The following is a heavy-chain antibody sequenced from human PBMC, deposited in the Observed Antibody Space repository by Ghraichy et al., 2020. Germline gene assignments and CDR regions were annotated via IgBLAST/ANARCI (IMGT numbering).Heavy chain of an antibody. Sequence: SETLSLTCTVSGGSISSYYWSWIRQPPGKGLEWIGYIYTSGSTNYNPSLKSRVTISVDTSKNQFSLKLSSVTAADTAVYYCARHGLWGSSWYVDYWGQGTLVTVSS. D-gene: IGHD6-13*01. V-gene: IGHV4-4*09. CDR2: IYTSGST. CDR3: ARHGLWGSSWYVDY. J-gene: IGHJ4*02. CDR1: GGSISSYY.